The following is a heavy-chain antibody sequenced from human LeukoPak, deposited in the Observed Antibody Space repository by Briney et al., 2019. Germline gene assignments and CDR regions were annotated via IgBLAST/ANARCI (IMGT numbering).Heavy chain of an antibody. D-gene: IGHD3-22*01. CDR2: IRYDGTNK. CDR3: AKYYYESSGASPFDY. Sequence: PGGSLRLSCAASGFTFSNYGMHWVRQAPGKGLEWVAFIRYDGTNKYYADSVRGRFTISRDNSKNTLYLQMNSLRVEDTAVYYCAKYYYESSGASPFDYWSQGTLVTVSS. V-gene: IGHV3-30*02. CDR1: GFTFSNYG. J-gene: IGHJ4*02.